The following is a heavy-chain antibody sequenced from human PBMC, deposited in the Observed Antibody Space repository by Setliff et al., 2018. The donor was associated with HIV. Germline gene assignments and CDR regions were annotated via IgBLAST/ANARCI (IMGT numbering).Heavy chain of an antibody. CDR3: ASRRGIEFYFDI. V-gene: IGHV4-34*01. J-gene: IGHJ4*02. D-gene: IGHD3-10*01. CDR2: INHGGDT. CDR1: GQSISGYY. Sequence: SETLSLTCAVYGQSISGYYWSWIRQTPGKGLEWIGEINHGGDTNYNPALKSRVTISVGSSYNHFSLKLSSVTAADTGVYYCASRRGIEFYFDIWGQGTPVTVSS.